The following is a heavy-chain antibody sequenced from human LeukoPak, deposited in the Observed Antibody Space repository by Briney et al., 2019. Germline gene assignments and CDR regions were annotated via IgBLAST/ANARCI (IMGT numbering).Heavy chain of an antibody. CDR1: GGSISSYY. Sequence: SETLSLTCTVSGGSISSYYWSWIRQPPGKGLEWIGYIYYSGSTNYNPSLKSRVTISVDTSKNQFSLKLSSVTAAGTAVYYCARGGFGELEYVVAFDIWGQGTMVTVSS. CDR3: ARGGFGELEYVVAFDI. V-gene: IGHV4-59*08. D-gene: IGHD3-10*01. CDR2: IYYSGST. J-gene: IGHJ3*02.